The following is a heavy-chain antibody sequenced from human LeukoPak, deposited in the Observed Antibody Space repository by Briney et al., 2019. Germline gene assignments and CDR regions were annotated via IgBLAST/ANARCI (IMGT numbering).Heavy chain of an antibody. CDR1: GGSISSGGYY. J-gene: IGHJ4*02. CDR3: AREYRGGDCRFDY. D-gene: IGHD2-21*02. CDR2: IYHSGST. Sequence: SETLSLTCTVSGGSISSGGYYWSWIRQPPGKGLEWIGYIYHSGSTYYNPSLKSRVTISVDKSKNQFSLKLSSVTAADTAVYYCAREYRGGDCRFDYWGQGTLVTVSS. V-gene: IGHV4-30-2*01.